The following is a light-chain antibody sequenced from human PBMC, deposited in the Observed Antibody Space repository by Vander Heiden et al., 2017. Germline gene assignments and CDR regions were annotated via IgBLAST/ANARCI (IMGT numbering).Light chain of an antibody. J-gene: IGKJ2*01. V-gene: IGKV1-39*01. Sequence: DIHMTQPPSSLSASVGDRVSITCRASQSISNHLNWYQQKPGKAPKVLIYAASSLESGVPSRFSGSGSGTDFTLTISSLQPEDFATYYCQQSYSTPPTFGQGSKLEIK. CDR1: QSISNH. CDR2: AAS. CDR3: QQSYSTPPT.